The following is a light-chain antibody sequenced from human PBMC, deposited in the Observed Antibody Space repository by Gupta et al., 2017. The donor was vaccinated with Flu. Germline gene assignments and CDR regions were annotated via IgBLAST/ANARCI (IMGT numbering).Light chain of an antibody. CDR2: MVS. Sequence: DVMMTQSPLSLPVTLGQPASISCRSSQSLLYSDGNTYLNWFQQRPGQPPRRLIYMVSNRDSGVPDRFSGSGSGTDFTLKISRVEAEDIGVYYCMQATYWPGTFGQGTKVEI. J-gene: IGKJ1*01. CDR1: QSLLYSDGNTY. V-gene: IGKV2-30*01. CDR3: MQATYWPGT.